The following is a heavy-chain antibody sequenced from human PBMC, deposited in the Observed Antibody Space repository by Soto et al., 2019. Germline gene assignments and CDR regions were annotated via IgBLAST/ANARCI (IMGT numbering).Heavy chain of an antibody. J-gene: IGHJ4*02. CDR3: AGGGTPIDY. CDR2: ISAYNGNT. D-gene: IGHD3-16*01. CDR1: GYTFTNFG. V-gene: IGHV1-18*01. Sequence: QVQLVQSGAEVKKPGASVKVSCKTSGYTFTNFGLSWVRQAPGQGLEWMGWISAYNGNTNYAQNCQGTVTVTTDTSTSTAYMELRSLRSDDTAVYYCAGGGTPIDYWGQGTLATVSS.